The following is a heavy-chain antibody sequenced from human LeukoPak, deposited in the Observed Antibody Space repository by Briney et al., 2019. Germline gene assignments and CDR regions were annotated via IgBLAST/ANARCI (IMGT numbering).Heavy chain of an antibody. Sequence: EASVKVSCKASGGTFSSYAISWVRQAPGQGLERMGRIIPILGIANYAQKFQGRVTITADKSTSTAYMELSSLRSEDTAVYYCARVYRTTYYYYGMDVWGQGTTVTASS. D-gene: IGHD1-7*01. CDR3: ARVYRTTYYYYGMDV. J-gene: IGHJ6*02. V-gene: IGHV1-69*04. CDR1: GGTFSSYA. CDR2: IIPILGIA.